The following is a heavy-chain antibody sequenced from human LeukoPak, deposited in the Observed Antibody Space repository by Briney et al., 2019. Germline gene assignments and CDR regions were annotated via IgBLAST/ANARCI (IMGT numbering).Heavy chain of an antibody. J-gene: IGHJ4*02. V-gene: IGHV3-23*01. CDR2: ISGSGGST. Sequence: PGGSLRLSCGASGFTFSSYAMSWVRQAPGKGLEWVSAISGSGGSTYYADSVKGRFTTSRDNSKNTLYLQMNSLRAEDTAVYYCAKVISRSYSSSWPNYWGQGTLVTVSA. CDR1: GFTFSSYA. D-gene: IGHD6-13*01. CDR3: AKVISRSYSSSWPNY.